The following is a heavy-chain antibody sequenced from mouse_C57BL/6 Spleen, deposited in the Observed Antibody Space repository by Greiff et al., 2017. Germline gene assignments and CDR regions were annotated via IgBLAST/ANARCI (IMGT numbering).Heavy chain of an antibody. V-gene: IGHV1-26*01. D-gene: IGHD1-1*01. J-gene: IGHJ1*03. CDR3: ARGGYGSSYERYFDV. CDR2: INPNNGGT. Sequence: VQLQQSGPELVKPGASVKISCKASGYTFTDYYMNWVKQSHGKSLEWIGDINPNNGGTSYNQKFKGKATLTVDKSSSTAYMELRSLTSEDSAVYYCARGGYGSSYERYFDVWGTGTTVTVSS. CDR1: GYTFTDYY.